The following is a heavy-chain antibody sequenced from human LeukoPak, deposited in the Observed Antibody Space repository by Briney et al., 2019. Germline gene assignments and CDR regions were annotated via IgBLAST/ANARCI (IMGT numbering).Heavy chain of an antibody. V-gene: IGHV1-69*04. Sequence: ASVKVSCKASGGTFSSYAISWVRQAPGQGLEWMGRIIPILGIANYAQKFQGRVTITADKSTSTAYMELSSLRSEDTAVYYCARDSSGASHYYYYGMDVWGQGTTVTVSS. D-gene: IGHD6-25*01. CDR3: ARDSSGASHYYYYGMDV. J-gene: IGHJ6*02. CDR1: GGTFSSYA. CDR2: IIPILGIA.